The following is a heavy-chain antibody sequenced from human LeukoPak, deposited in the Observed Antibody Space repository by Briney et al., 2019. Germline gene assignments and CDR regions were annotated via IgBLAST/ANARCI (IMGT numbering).Heavy chain of an antibody. CDR1: GLVFSTYT. V-gene: IGHV3-21*01. D-gene: IGHD3-3*01. CDR2: TTPSTDST. Sequence: GGSLRLSCAASGLVFSTYTMSWVRQAPGKGLEWVSSTTPSTDSTNYADSVQGRFTISRDNAKKSAYLRMNSLRVEGTAVYFCVGNQDFWSGYHAFEYWGQGILVTVSS. CDR3: VGNQDFWSGYHAFEY. J-gene: IGHJ4*02.